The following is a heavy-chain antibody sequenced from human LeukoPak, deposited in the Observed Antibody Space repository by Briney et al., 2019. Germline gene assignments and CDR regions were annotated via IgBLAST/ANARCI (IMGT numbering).Heavy chain of an antibody. CDR1: GFTFSSYA. D-gene: IGHD3-10*01. J-gene: IGHJ6*03. Sequence: PGGSLRLSCAASGFTFSSYAMSWVRQAPGKGLEWVSAISGSGGSTYYADSVKGRFTISRDNSKNTLYLQMNSLRAEDTAVYYCVVRGVIIPYYYYYMDVWGKGTTVTVSS. V-gene: IGHV3-23*01. CDR2: ISGSGGST. CDR3: VVRGVIIPYYYYYMDV.